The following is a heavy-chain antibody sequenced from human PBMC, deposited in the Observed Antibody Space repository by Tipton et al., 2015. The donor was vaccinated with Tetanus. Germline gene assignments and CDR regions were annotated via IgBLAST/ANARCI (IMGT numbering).Heavy chain of an antibody. CDR3: ARTGGSSSLGWFDP. CDR1: GYTFTGYY. Sequence: QSEAEVKKPGASVKVSCKASGYTFTGYYMHWVRQAPGQGLEWMGWINPNSGGTNYAQKFQGWVTMTRDTSISTAYMELSRLRSDDTAVYYCARTGGSSSLGWFDPWGQGTLVTVSS. CDR2: INPNSGGT. J-gene: IGHJ5*02. V-gene: IGHV1-2*04. D-gene: IGHD6-6*01.